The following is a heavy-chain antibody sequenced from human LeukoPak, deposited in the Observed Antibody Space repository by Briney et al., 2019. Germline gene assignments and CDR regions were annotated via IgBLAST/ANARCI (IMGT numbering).Heavy chain of an antibody. Sequence: ASVKVSCKASGYTFTSYYMHWVRQAPGQGLEWMGIINPSGGSTSYAQKFQGRVTMTRDMSTSTVYMELSSLRSEDTAVYYCASPLVATTTSPDYWGQGTLATVSS. CDR2: INPSGGST. D-gene: IGHD5-12*01. CDR1: GYTFTSYY. CDR3: ASPLVATTTSPDY. J-gene: IGHJ4*02. V-gene: IGHV1-46*01.